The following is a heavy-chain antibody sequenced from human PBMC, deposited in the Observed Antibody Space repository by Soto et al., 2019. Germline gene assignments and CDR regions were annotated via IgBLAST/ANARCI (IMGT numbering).Heavy chain of an antibody. CDR1: GFTFSTYN. J-gene: IGHJ5*01. V-gene: IGHV3-48*01. D-gene: IGHD2-2*01. Sequence: EVQLVESGRGLVQPGGSLRLSCAASGFTFSTYNMNWVRQPPGKGLEWLSYISSDSRTIYYADSVKGRFTISRDNAKNSLYLQMNSLRAEDTAVYYSTRTSLLDSWGQGTLVTVSS. CDR2: ISSDSRTI. CDR3: TRTSLLDS.